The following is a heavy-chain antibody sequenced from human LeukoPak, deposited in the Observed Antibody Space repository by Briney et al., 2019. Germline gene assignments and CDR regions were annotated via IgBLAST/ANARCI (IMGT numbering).Heavy chain of an antibody. V-gene: IGHV4-59*01. J-gene: IGHJ3*02. Sequence: PSETLSLTCAVSGGSISSYYWSWIRQPPGKGLEVIGYIYYSGSTNYNPSLKRRVTLSVHTSKNQFSLKLSSVTAGDTAVYYCARFDSSGYSDDAFDIWGQGTMVTVSS. CDR1: GGSISSYY. D-gene: IGHD3-22*01. CDR3: ARFDSSGYSDDAFDI. CDR2: IYYSGST.